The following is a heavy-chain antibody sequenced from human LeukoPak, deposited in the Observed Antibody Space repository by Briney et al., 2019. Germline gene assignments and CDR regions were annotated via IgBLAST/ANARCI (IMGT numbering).Heavy chain of an antibody. CDR1: GFTFNSYE. Sequence: GGSLRLSCAASGFTFNSYEMNWVRQAPGKGLEWVSYISSSGSTIYYADSVKGRFTISRDNAKNSLYLQMNSLRAEDTAVYYCARGLGSGAFDIWGQGTMVTVSS. V-gene: IGHV3-48*03. CDR2: ISSSGSTI. D-gene: IGHD7-27*01. J-gene: IGHJ3*02. CDR3: ARGLGSGAFDI.